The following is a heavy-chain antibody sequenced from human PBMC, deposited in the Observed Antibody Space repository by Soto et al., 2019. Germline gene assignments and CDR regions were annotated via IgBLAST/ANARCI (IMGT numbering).Heavy chain of an antibody. CDR3: GSPRSGPSPDVGH. Sequence: GGSVKVSCKASVFSVDTTYCIHWVRRAPGQGLEWMGSINPNSGDSNYAQNFQGRVTMTRDTSISTAYMEVSSLTSDDTAVYYCGSPRSGPSPDVGHWGHGTVVTVSS. D-gene: IGHD2-15*01. V-gene: IGHV1-2*02. CDR2: INPNSGDS. CDR1: VFSVDTTYC. J-gene: IGHJ4*01.